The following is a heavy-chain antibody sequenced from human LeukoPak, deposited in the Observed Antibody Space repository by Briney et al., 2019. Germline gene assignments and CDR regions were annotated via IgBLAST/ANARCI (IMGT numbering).Heavy chain of an antibody. J-gene: IGHJ6*02. CDR3: ARVRYSSGWYYGMDV. D-gene: IGHD6-19*01. V-gene: IGHV4-59*01. Sequence: SETLSLTCTVSGGSISSYYWSWIRQPPGKGVEWIGYIYYSGSTNYNPSLKSRVTISVDTSKNQFSLKLSSVTAADTAVYYCARVRYSSGWYYGMDVWGQGTTVTVSS. CDR1: GGSISSYY. CDR2: IYYSGST.